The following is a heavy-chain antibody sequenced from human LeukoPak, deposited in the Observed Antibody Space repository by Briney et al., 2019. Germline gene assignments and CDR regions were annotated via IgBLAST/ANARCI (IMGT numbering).Heavy chain of an antibody. Sequence: GGSLRLSCAASGFIFDVYGMGWVRQGPGKGLEWGSGINWNGGSTGYADSVKVRFTISRDNAKNSLYLQMNSLRAEDTALYYCARRIVGATNWFDPRGQGTLVTVSS. J-gene: IGHJ5*02. V-gene: IGHV3-20*04. CDR2: INWNGGST. CDR3: ARRIVGATNWFDP. CDR1: GFIFDVYG. D-gene: IGHD1-26*01.